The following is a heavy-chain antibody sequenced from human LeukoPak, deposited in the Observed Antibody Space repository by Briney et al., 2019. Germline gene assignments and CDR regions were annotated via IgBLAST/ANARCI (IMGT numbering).Heavy chain of an antibody. CDR1: GYTFTGYY. CDR2: INPNSGGT. CDR3: ARVTGLRYFDWLLPAETDNWFDP. V-gene: IGHV1-2*02. Sequence: GASVKVSCKASGYTFTGYYMHWVRQTPGQGLEWMGWINPNSGGTNYAQKFQGRVTMTRDTSISTAYMELSRLRSDDTAVYYCARVTGLRYFDWLLPAETDNWFDPWGQGTLVTVSS. J-gene: IGHJ5*02. D-gene: IGHD3-9*01.